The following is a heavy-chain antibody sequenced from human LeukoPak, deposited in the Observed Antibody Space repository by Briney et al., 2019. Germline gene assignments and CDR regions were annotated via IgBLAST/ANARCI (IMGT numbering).Heavy chain of an antibody. J-gene: IGHJ6*02. CDR2: MNPNSGNT. CDR3: ARGPGRASTNSRRYGMDV. Sequence: ASVKVSCKASGYTFTSYDINWVRQATGQGLEWMGWMNPNSGNTGYAQKFQGRVTMTRNTSISAAYMELSSLRSEDTAVYYCARGPGRASTNSRRYGMDVWGQGTTVTVSS. V-gene: IGHV1-8*01. CDR1: GYTFTSYD. D-gene: IGHD2-2*01.